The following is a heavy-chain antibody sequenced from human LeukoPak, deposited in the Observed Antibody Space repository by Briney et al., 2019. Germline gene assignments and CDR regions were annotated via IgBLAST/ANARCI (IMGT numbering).Heavy chain of an antibody. J-gene: IGHJ4*02. D-gene: IGHD2-2*02. CDR3: AREAPAPDCHSTSCYRAPFDC. Sequence: TSSETLSLTCTVSGGSISSGGYYWSWIRQPPGKGLEWIGYIYHSGGTYYNPSLKSRVTISVDRSKNQFSLKLSSVTAADTAVYYCAREAPAPDCHSTSCYRAPFDCWGQGTLVTVSS. CDR2: IYHSGGT. CDR1: GGSISSGGYY. V-gene: IGHV4-30-2*01.